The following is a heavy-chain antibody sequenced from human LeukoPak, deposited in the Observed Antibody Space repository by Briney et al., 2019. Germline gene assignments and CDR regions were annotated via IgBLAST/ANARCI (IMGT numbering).Heavy chain of an antibody. D-gene: IGHD3-10*01. CDR2: ISAYNGNT. V-gene: IGHV1-18*01. Sequence: GATVKVSCKASGYTFTSYGISWVRQAPGQGLEWMGWISAYNGNTNYAQKLQGRVTMTTDTSTSTAYMELRSLRSDDTAVYYCARDPKIWFGEFNQFDYWGQGTLVTVSS. CDR3: ARDPKIWFGEFNQFDY. J-gene: IGHJ4*02. CDR1: GYTFTSYG.